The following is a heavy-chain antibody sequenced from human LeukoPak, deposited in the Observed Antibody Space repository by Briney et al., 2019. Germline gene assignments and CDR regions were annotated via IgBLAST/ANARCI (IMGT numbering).Heavy chain of an antibody. CDR3: ARVGAQKDGFNYYYYYYMDV. D-gene: IGHD5-24*01. CDR2: IKQDGSEK. J-gene: IGHJ6*03. Sequence: PGGSLRLSCAASGFTFSSYWMSWVRQAPGKGLEWVANIKQDGSEKYYVDSVKGRFTISRDNAKNSLYLQMYSLRAEDSAVYYCARVGAQKDGFNYYYYYYMDVWGKGTTVTVSS. CDR1: GFTFSSYW. V-gene: IGHV3-7*01.